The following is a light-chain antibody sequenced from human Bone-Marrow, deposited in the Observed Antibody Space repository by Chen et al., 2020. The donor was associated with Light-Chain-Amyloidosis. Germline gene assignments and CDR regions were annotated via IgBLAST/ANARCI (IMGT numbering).Light chain of an antibody. Sequence: SYELTQPPSVSVSPGQTARITCSGDDLPTKYAYWYQQKPGQAPVLVIHRDTERPSVISVRFSGYSSGTTATLTISGVQAEDEADYHCQSADSSGTYEVIFGGGTKLTVL. J-gene: IGLJ2*01. CDR2: RDT. CDR1: DLPTKY. V-gene: IGLV3-25*03. CDR3: QSADSSGTYEVI.